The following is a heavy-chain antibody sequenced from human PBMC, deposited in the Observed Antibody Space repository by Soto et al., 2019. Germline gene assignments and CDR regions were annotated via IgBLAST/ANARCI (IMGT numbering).Heavy chain of an antibody. CDR3: ARGDATKIVVTTYYAMDV. V-gene: IGHV1-69*12. J-gene: IGHJ6*02. CDR1: GGSLSNYG. Sequence: QVQLVQSGAEVKKPGSSVKVSCKASGGSLSNYGISWVRQAPGQGLEWMGAIIPVFGTPNYAQKFQDRVTITAAESTTTAYMEVRSLTSEDTAVYYCARGDATKIVVTTYYAMDVWGQGTTVTVSS. CDR2: IIPVFGTP. D-gene: IGHD3-22*01.